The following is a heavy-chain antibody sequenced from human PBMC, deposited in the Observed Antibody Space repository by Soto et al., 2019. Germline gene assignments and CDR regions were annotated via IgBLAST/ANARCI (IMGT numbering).Heavy chain of an antibody. J-gene: IGHJ6*03. CDR2: INHSGST. V-gene: IGHV4-34*01. D-gene: IGHD3-16*02. Sequence: QVQLQQWGAGLLKPSETLSLTCAVYGGSFSGYYWSWIRQPPGKGLEWIGEINHSGSTNYNPSLKSRVTLSVDTSKNQFSLKLSSVTAADTAVYYCARVHYDYIWGSYRGLYYYYYYMDVWGKGTTVTVSS. CDR3: ARVHYDYIWGSYRGLYYYYYYMDV. CDR1: GGSFSGYY.